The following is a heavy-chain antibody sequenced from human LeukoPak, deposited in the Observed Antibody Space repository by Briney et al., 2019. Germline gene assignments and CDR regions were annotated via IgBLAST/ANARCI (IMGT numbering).Heavy chain of an antibody. D-gene: IGHD1-26*01. Sequence: PGGSLRLSCAASGFTFSSYAMSWVRQAPGKGLEWVSAISGSGGSTYYADSVKGRFTISRDNAKNTVYLQMNSLRVEDTAVYYCARDTYSIAEWGQGTLVTVSS. CDR1: GFTFSSYA. J-gene: IGHJ4*02. CDR3: ARDTYSIAE. V-gene: IGHV3-23*01. CDR2: ISGSGGST.